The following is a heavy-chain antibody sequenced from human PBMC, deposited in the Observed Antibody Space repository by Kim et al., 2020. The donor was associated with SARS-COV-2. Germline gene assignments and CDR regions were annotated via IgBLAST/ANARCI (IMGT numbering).Heavy chain of an antibody. CDR3: VRGLMDSAFDY. CDR2: T. J-gene: IGHJ4*01. Sequence: TYYASSVKGRVTISSDKARNSLYLQMDNLRDEDTALYYCVRGLMDSAFDYWGQGTQVTVSS. D-gene: IGHD1-26*01. V-gene: IGHV3-48*02.